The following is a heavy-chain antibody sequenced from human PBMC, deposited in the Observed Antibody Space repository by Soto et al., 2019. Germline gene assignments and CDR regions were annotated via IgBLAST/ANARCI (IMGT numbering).Heavy chain of an antibody. CDR1: GYTFTSYG. Sequence: SVKVSCKASGYTFTSYGISWVRQAPGQGLEWMGGIIPIFGTANYAQKFQGRVTITADKSTSTAYMQLSSLRSEDTAVYYCARAGGSYYSANAFDIWGQGTMVTVSS. CDR3: ARAGGSYYSANAFDI. J-gene: IGHJ3*02. CDR2: IIPIFGTA. D-gene: IGHD1-26*01. V-gene: IGHV1-69*06.